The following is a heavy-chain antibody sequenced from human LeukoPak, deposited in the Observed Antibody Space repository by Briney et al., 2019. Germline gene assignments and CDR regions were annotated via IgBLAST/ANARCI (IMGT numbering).Heavy chain of an antibody. D-gene: IGHD3-3*01. V-gene: IGHV3-43*02. CDR2: ITGDGGST. CDR3: ATRYDFWSGYDDY. Sequence: EGSLRLSCAASGFTFDDFAMHWVRQAPGKGLEWVSLITGDGGSTYYADSVKGRFTISRDNSKNSLYLQMNSLRTEDTALYYCATRYDFWSGYDDYWGQGTLVTVSS. J-gene: IGHJ4*02. CDR1: GFTFDDFA.